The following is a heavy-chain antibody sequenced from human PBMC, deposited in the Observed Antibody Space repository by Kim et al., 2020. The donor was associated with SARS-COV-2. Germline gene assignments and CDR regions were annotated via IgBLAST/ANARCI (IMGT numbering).Heavy chain of an antibody. V-gene: IGHV3-30*18. CDR2: ISYDGSNK. D-gene: IGHD5-12*01. Sequence: GGSLRLSCAASGFTFSSYGMHWVRQAPGKGLEWVAVISYDGSNKYYADSVKGRFTISRDNSKNTLYLQMNSLRAEDTAVYYCAKVLVDIVATLSLRPGMDVWGQGTTVTVSS. CDR3: AKVLVDIVATLSLRPGMDV. J-gene: IGHJ6*02. CDR1: GFTFSSYG.